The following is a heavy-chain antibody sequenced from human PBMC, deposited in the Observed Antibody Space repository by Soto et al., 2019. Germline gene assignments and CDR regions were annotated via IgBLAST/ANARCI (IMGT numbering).Heavy chain of an antibody. Sequence: VESLKISCKGSGYSFTSYWIGWVRQMPGKGLEWMGIIYPGDSDTRYSPSFQGQVTISADKSISTAYLQWSSLKASDTAMYYCARQVRYCSSTSCPTLRAFDIWGQGTMVTVSS. J-gene: IGHJ3*02. CDR1: GYSFTSYW. V-gene: IGHV5-51*01. CDR2: IYPGDSDT. CDR3: ARQVRYCSSTSCPTLRAFDI. D-gene: IGHD2-2*01.